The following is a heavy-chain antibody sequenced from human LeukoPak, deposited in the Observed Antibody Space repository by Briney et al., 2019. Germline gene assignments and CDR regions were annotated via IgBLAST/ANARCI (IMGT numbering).Heavy chain of an antibody. Sequence: PGGSLRLSCAASGFTFSSYWMHWVRQAPGKGLVWVSRINSDGGSTSYADSVKGRFTISRDNAKNTLYLQMNSLRAEDTAVYYCARGAGIAAYVYWGQGTLVTVSS. D-gene: IGHD6-13*01. V-gene: IGHV3-74*01. J-gene: IGHJ4*02. CDR2: INSDGGST. CDR3: ARGAGIAAYVY. CDR1: GFTFSSYW.